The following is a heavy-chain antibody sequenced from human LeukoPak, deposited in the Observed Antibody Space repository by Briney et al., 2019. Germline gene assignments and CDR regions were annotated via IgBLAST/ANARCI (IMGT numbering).Heavy chain of an antibody. Sequence: PRASVKVSCKASGYTFTSYGISWVRQAPGQGLEWMGWISAYNGNTNYAQKLQGRVTMTTDTSTSTAYMELRSLRSDDTAVYYCARDNQHIVVGLDFQHWGQGTLVTVSS. CDR2: ISAYNGNT. CDR3: ARDNQHIVVGLDFQH. J-gene: IGHJ1*01. V-gene: IGHV1-18*01. CDR1: GYTFTSYG. D-gene: IGHD2-21*01.